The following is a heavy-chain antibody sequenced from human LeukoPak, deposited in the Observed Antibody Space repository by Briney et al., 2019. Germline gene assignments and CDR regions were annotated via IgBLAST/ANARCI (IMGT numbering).Heavy chain of an antibody. CDR3: ARAVTTWLLDYFDY. Sequence: GASVKVSCKASGYTFTGYYMHWVRQAPGQGLEWMGWINPNSGGTNYAQKFQGWVTMTRDTSISTAYMELSRLRSDDTAVYYCARAVTTWLLDYFDYWGQGTLVTVSS. CDR2: INPNSGGT. D-gene: IGHD4-17*01. CDR1: GYTFTGYY. J-gene: IGHJ4*02. V-gene: IGHV1-2*04.